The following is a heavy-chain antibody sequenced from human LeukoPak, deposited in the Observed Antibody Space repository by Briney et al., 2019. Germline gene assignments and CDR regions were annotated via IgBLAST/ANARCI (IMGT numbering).Heavy chain of an antibody. J-gene: IGHJ6*02. CDR1: GFTFDDYA. Sequence: AGGSLRLSCAASGFTFDDYAMHWVRHAPGKGLEWVSLISGDGGSTYYADSVKGRFTISRDNSKNPLYLQMNSLRTEDTALYYCAKDMGCSSTSCYRDYYYGMDVWGQGTTVTVSS. V-gene: IGHV3-43*02. CDR2: ISGDGGST. CDR3: AKDMGCSSTSCYRDYYYGMDV. D-gene: IGHD2-2*01.